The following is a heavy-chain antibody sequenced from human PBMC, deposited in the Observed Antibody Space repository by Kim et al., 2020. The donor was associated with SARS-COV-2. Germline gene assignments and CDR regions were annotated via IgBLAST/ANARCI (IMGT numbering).Heavy chain of an antibody. D-gene: IGHD6-19*01. CDR3: ARDEYSSGWYGQKYSFDS. J-gene: IGHJ4*01. Sequence: SETLSLTCAVYGGSFSGYYWSWIRQPPGKGLEWIGKINHGGSTNYNPSLKSRVTISVDTSKNQFSLKLSSVTAADTAVYYCARDEYSSGWYGQKYSFDS. V-gene: IGHV4-34*01. CDR1: GGSFSGYY. CDR2: INHGGST.